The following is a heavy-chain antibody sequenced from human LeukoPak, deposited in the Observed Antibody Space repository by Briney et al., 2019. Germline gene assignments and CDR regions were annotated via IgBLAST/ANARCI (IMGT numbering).Heavy chain of an antibody. Sequence: ASVKVSCKASGYTFTSYGFSWVRQAPGQGLEWMGWISGYNGNTNYAQKLQGRVTMTTDTSTSTAYMDLSRLRSDDTAVYYCARDWASVDGLATTGEYWGQGTLVTVSS. V-gene: IGHV1-18*01. CDR1: GYTFTSYG. D-gene: IGHD3-16*01. J-gene: IGHJ4*02. CDR2: ISGYNGNT. CDR3: ARDWASVDGLATTGEY.